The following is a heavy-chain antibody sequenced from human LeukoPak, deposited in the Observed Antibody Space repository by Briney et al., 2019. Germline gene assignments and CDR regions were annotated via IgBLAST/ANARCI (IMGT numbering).Heavy chain of an antibody. Sequence: GGSLRISCEVSGFNVSGHFMTWVRQAPGKGLEWVSAIDNDAVTDYTDSVQGRFTVSRDISKNTLYLQMHSLRTDDTAVYCCAREMGWLQCDSWGQGTLVSVSS. D-gene: IGHD5-24*01. CDR3: AREMGWLQCDS. CDR2: IDNDAVT. J-gene: IGHJ5*01. CDR1: GFNVSGHF. V-gene: IGHV3-53*01.